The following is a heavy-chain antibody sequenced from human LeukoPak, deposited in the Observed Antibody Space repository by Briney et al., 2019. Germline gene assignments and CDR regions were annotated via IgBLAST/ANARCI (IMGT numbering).Heavy chain of an antibody. CDR3: ARDLAYYDFWSGYSHAYFDY. CDR1: GGSISSYY. J-gene: IGHJ4*02. Sequence: SETLSLTCTVSGGSISSYYWSWIRQPPGKGLEWIGYIYYSGSTNYNPSLKSRVTISVDTSKNQFSLKLSSVTAADTAVYYCARDLAYYDFWSGYSHAYFDYWGQGTLVTVSS. CDR2: IYYSGST. D-gene: IGHD3-3*01. V-gene: IGHV4-59*12.